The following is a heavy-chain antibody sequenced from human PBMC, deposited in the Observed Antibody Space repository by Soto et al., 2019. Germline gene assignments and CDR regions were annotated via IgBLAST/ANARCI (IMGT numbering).Heavy chain of an antibody. CDR3: ARDSSNPVILQYYHLLSYYFYYWVDV. J-gene: IGHJ6*04. CDR1: GFTFSIYV. Sequence: GGSLRLSCADSGFTFSIYVMSWVRRVPGKGLEFVSDSAKDRFTISRDNSKNTLYLHMGTLRAGDVAVYYCARDSSNPVILQYYHLLSYYFYYWVDVWGKGTTVTVSS. D-gene: IGHD2-2*01. V-gene: IGHV3-64*01.